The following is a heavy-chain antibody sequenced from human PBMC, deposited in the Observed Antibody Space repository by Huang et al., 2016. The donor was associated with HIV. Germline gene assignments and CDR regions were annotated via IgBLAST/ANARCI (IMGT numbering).Heavy chain of an antibody. CDR3: ARLPGSITMIRGVITDPY. J-gene: IGHJ4*02. Sequence: QLQLQESGPGLVKPSETLSLTCTVSGGSIRSDNYYWGWIRQPPGKGLEWIGSIYYRGSTYHNPSLTRRVTITVETSKNHFSLRMRSVTAADTAVYYCARLPGSITMIRGVITDPYWGQGTLVTVSS. V-gene: IGHV4-39*02. D-gene: IGHD3-10*01. CDR2: IYYRGST. CDR1: GGSIRSDNYY.